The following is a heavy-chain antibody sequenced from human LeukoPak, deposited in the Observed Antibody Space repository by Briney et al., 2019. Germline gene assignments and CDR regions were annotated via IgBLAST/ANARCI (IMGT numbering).Heavy chain of an antibody. J-gene: IGHJ4*02. Sequence: ASVKVSCKASGYTFTSYDINWVRQATGQGPEWMGWMNPNSGNTGYAQRFQGRVSMTRDTSTNTAYLELSSLRSEDTAVYYCATHTYYYSSGSFAYWGQGTLVTVSS. CDR3: ATHTYYYSSGSFAY. D-gene: IGHD3-10*01. CDR1: GYTFTSYD. V-gene: IGHV1-8*01. CDR2: MNPNSGNT.